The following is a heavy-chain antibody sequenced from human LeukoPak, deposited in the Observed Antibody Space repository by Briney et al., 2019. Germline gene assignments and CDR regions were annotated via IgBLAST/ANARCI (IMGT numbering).Heavy chain of an antibody. V-gene: IGHV1-46*01. D-gene: IGHD3-22*01. Sequence: ASVKVSCKASGYTFTSYYMHWVRQAPGQGLEWMGIINPSGGSTSYAQKFQGRVTMTRDTSTSTVYMELSSLRSEDTAVYYCASPFIRYDSSVYYYVPLDYWGQGTLVTVSS. CDR3: ASPFIRYDSSVYYYVPLDY. CDR2: INPSGGST. CDR1: GYTFTSYY. J-gene: IGHJ4*02.